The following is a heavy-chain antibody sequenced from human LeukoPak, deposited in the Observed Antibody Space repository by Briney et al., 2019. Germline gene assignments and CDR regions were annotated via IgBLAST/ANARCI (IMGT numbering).Heavy chain of an antibody. Sequence: ASVKVSCKASGGTFSSYAISWVRQAPGQGLEWMGGIIPIFGTANYAQKFQGRVTITTDETTSTAYMELSSLRSEDTAVYYCARDGQWWFDPWGQGTLVTVSS. V-gene: IGHV1-69*05. CDR3: ARDGQWWFDP. D-gene: IGHD6-19*01. CDR1: GGTFSSYA. J-gene: IGHJ5*02. CDR2: IIPIFGTA.